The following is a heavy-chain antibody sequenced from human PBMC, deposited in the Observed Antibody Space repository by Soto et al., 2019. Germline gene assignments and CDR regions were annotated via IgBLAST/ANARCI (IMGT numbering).Heavy chain of an antibody. CDR3: ARAFAGTSSSDY. J-gene: IGHJ4*02. CDR1: GFSFSSYS. Sequence: VGSLRLSCAASGFSFSSYSMIWVRQAPGEGLEWVSFITSSSGSVFYAASVQGRFTISRDNAKNSLYLQMNGLRAEDTAVYYCARAFAGTSSSDYWGQGTLVTVSS. CDR2: ITSSSGSV. V-gene: IGHV3-21*01. D-gene: IGHD6-13*01.